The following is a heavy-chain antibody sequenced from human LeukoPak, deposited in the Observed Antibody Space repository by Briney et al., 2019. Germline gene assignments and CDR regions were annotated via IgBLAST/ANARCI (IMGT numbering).Heavy chain of an antibody. CDR3: ARVSRLYHDTSGRIFDY. Sequence: ASVKVSCKASGYTFTGYYMHWVRQAPGQGLEWMGWINLNSGDRNYAQKFQGRVTMTRDTSSSTAYMEVSRLRSDDTAVYYCARVSRLYHDTSGRIFDYWGQGTLVTVSS. J-gene: IGHJ4*02. CDR2: INLNSGDR. CDR1: GYTFTGYY. D-gene: IGHD3-22*01. V-gene: IGHV1-2*02.